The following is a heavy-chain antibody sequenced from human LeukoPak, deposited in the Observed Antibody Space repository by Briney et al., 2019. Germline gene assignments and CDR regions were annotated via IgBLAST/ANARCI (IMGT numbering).Heavy chain of an antibody. J-gene: IGHJ4*02. D-gene: IGHD2-21*01. CDR3: ARRCAGGDCYGAFDY. CDR2: ISYSGST. V-gene: IGHV4-39*01. Sequence: SEPLSLTCTVSDDSISSNDYYWGWIRQPPGKGLEWIGSISYSGSTYYKPSLKSRVTISVDTSKNQFSLKLSPVTAADTAVYYCARRCAGGDCYGAFDYWGQGTLVTVPS. CDR1: DDSISSNDYY.